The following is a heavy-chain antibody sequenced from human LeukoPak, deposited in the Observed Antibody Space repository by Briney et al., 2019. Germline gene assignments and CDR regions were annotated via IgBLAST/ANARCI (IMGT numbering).Heavy chain of an antibody. V-gene: IGHV1-69*05. J-gene: IGHJ5*02. CDR3: ARDGSDYSNFNWFDP. CDR2: IIPIFGTA. D-gene: IGHD4-11*01. Sequence: GASVKVSCKASGGTFSSYAISWVRQAPGQGLEWMGGIIPIFGTANYAQKFQGRVTITTDESTSTAYMELSSLRSEDTAVYYCARDGSDYSNFNWFDPWGQGTLVTVSS. CDR1: GGTFSSYA.